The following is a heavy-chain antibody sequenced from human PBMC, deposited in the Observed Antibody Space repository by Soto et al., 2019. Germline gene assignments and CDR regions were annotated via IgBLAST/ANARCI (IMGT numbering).Heavy chain of an antibody. Sequence: QVQLQPWGAGLLKPSETLSLTCTVYGGSFGGAYWTWIRQPPGKGLEWIGEINHSGTTNYNPSRKSRVAVSSDTSKSQFSLDLSSVTAADTAVYFCAEGRDVWGPGTTVTVSS. CDR3: AEGRDV. CDR1: GGSFGGAY. CDR2: INHSGTT. J-gene: IGHJ6*02. V-gene: IGHV4-34*01. D-gene: IGHD3-10*01.